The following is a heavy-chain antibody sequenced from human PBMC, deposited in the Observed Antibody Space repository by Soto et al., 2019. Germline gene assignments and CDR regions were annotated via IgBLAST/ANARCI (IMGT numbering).Heavy chain of an antibody. V-gene: IGHV4-30-4*01. CDR3: ARNYCGGDCHRSWYFDL. D-gene: IGHD2-21*02. CDR1: GASISSRDYY. CDR2: IYYSGTT. Sequence: QVQLQESGPGLVKPSQTLSLTCTVSGASISSRDYYWSWIRLPPGKGLEWIGYIYYSGTTYYNPSLKSRVTISVDTSKKQFSVNLSSVTAADTAVYYCARNYCGGDCHRSWYFDLWGRGTLVTVAS. J-gene: IGHJ2*01.